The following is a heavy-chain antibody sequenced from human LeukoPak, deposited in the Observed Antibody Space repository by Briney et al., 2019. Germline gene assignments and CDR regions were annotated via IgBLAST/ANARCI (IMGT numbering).Heavy chain of an antibody. V-gene: IGHV4-34*01. D-gene: IGHD1-20*01. CDR1: GGSFSGYY. CDR3: ARLRRRYNWNVGVHDAFDI. Sequence: SETLSLTCAVYGGSFSGYYWSWIRQPPGKGLEWIGEINHSGSTNYNPSLKSRVTISVDTSKNQFTLKLSSVTAADTAVYYCARLRRRYNWNVGVHDAFDIWGQGTMVTVSS. J-gene: IGHJ3*02. CDR2: INHSGST.